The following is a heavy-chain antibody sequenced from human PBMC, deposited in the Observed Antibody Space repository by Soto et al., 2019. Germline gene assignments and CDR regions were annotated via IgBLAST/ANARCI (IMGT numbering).Heavy chain of an antibody. CDR1: GFIFSNYG. CDR3: AEAERHSGMDNWFDH. Sequence: GGSLRLSCTASGFIFSNYGMHWVRQAPGKGLEWVAVISFDGSTTNFADSVEGRFTIARDNSESTLFLQLDSLRAEDTAVYYCAEAERHSGMDNWFDHWGQGTLVTVSS. CDR2: ISFDGSTT. D-gene: IGHD6-19*01. V-gene: IGHV3-30*18. J-gene: IGHJ5*02.